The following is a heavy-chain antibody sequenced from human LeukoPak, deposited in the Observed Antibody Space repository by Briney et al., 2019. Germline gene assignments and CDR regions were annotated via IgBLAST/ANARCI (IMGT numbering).Heavy chain of an antibody. J-gene: IGHJ5*02. CDR2: MYGDMRDI. Sequence: GGSLRLSCEASGLTFSNSWMHWVRRVPGKGLVWVSRMYGDMRDISYADSVKGRFTISRDNAKNTVYLQMNSLRGEDTAVYYCARDLGLRGSTWGQGTLVTVSS. CDR3: ARDLGLRGST. D-gene: IGHD5-12*01. CDR1: GLTFSNSW. V-gene: IGHV3-74*01.